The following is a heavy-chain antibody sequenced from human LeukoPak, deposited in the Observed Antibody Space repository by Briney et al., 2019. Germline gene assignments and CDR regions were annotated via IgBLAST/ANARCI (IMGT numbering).Heavy chain of an antibody. D-gene: IGHD2-15*01. Sequence: SETLSLTCTVSGGSISSYYWSWIRQPAGKGLEWIGRIYTSGSTNYNPSLKSRVTMSVDTSKNQFSLKLSSVTAADTAVYYCARGYCSGGSCYIPWLAPWGQGTRVTVSS. CDR3: ARGYCSGGSCYIPWLAP. CDR2: IYTSGST. CDR1: GGSISSYY. J-gene: IGHJ5*02. V-gene: IGHV4-4*07.